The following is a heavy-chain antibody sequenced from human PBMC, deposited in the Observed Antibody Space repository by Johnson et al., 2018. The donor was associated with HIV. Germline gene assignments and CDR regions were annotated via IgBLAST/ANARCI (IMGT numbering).Heavy chain of an antibody. CDR3: ASIAARRVSAFDI. V-gene: IGHV3-30*03. J-gene: IGHJ3*02. Sequence: VQLVESGGGVVQPGRSLRLSCAASGFTFSSYGMHWVRQAPGKGLEWVAVISFDAINKYYADSVKGRFTISRDNSKNTLYLQMNSLRIEDTAVYYCASIAARRVSAFDIWGQGTMVTVSS. CDR2: ISFDAINK. CDR1: GFTFSSYG. D-gene: IGHD6-6*01.